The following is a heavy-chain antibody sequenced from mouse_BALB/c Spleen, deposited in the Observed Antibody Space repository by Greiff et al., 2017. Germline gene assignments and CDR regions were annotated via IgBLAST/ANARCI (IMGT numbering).Heavy chain of an antibody. V-gene: IGHV2-2*02. CDR1: GFSLTSYG. D-gene: IGHD2-1*01. CDR2: IWSGGST. J-gene: IGHJ4*01. CDR3: ARNSLYGNYHYAMDY. Sequence: QVQLKESGPGLVAPSQSLSITCTVSGFSLTSYGVHWVRQPPGKGLEWLGVIWSGGSTDYNAAFISRLSISKDNSKSQVFFKMNSLQANDTAIYYCARNSLYGNYHYAMDYWGQGTSVTVSS.